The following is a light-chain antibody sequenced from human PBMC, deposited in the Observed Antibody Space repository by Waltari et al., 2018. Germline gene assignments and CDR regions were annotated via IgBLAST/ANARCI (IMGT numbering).Light chain of an antibody. J-gene: IGLJ2*01. CDR1: TSNIGYNT. V-gene: IGLV1-44*01. Sequence: QSVLTQPPSASGTPGQTVTISCSGTTSNIGYNTVTWYQQFPGAAPKLLIYTNSQRPSGVPDRFSASKSGTSASLVISRLQSEDEADYYCASWDDSLIGPGFGGGTKLTVL. CDR3: ASWDDSLIGPG. CDR2: TNS.